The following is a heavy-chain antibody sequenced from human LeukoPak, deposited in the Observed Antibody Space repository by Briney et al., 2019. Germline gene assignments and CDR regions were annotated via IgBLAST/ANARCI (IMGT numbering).Heavy chain of an antibody. D-gene: IGHD1-7*01. CDR1: GYTFTSYG. Sequence: ASVKVSCKASGYTFTSYGISWVRQAPGQGLEWMGWISAYNGNTNYAQKLQGRVTMTTDTSTSTAYMELRSLRSDDTAVYYCARGRNWNYGDYYYGMDVWGQGITVTVSS. CDR3: ARGRNWNYGDYYYGMDV. J-gene: IGHJ6*02. V-gene: IGHV1-18*01. CDR2: ISAYNGNT.